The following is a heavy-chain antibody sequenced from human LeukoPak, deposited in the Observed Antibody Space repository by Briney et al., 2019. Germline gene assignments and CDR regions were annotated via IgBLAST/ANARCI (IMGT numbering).Heavy chain of an antibody. D-gene: IGHD3-3*01. CDR3: ATLSITIFGVVPPDAFDI. Sequence: GASVKVSCKASGYTFTGYYMHWVRQAPGQGLEWMGWISPNSGGTNYAQKFQGRVTMTRDTSISTAYMELSRLRSDDTAVYYCATLSITIFGVVPPDAFDIWGQGTMVTVSS. J-gene: IGHJ3*02. CDR1: GYTFTGYY. CDR2: ISPNSGGT. V-gene: IGHV1-2*02.